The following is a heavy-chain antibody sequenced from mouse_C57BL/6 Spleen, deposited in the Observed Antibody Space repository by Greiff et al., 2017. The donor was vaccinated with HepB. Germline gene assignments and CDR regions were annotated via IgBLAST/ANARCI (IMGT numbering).Heavy chain of an antibody. CDR3: TRTGWLLMDY. V-gene: IGHV1-15*01. Sequence: QVQLQQSGAELVRPGASVTLSCKASGYTFTDYDMHWVKQTPVHGLEWIGAIDPETGGTAYNQKFKGKAILTADKSSSTAYMELRSLTSEDSAVYYCTRTGWLLMDYWGQGTSVTVSS. D-gene: IGHD2-3*01. CDR2: IDPETGGT. J-gene: IGHJ4*01. CDR1: GYTFTDYD.